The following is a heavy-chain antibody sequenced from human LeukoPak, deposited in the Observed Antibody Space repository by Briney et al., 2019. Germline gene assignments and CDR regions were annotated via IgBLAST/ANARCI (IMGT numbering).Heavy chain of an antibody. Sequence: PSETLSLTCTVSGGSISSYYWSWIRQPPGKGLEWIGYIYYSGTPNYNPTLKSRVTMSVDTSKNQFSPKLSSVTAADTAVYYCAGHGGSYDFDFWGQGTLVTVSS. V-gene: IGHV4-59*08. J-gene: IGHJ4*02. CDR3: AGHGGSYDFDF. CDR1: GGSISSYY. CDR2: IYYSGTP. D-gene: IGHD1-26*01.